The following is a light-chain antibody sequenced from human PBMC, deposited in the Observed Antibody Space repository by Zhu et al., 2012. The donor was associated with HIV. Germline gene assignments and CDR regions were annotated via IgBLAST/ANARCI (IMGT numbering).Light chain of an antibody. CDR2: GAS. Sequence: EIVLTQSPGTLSLSPGERATFSCRASQSVSSNYLAWYQQKPGQAPRPLIYGASDRASGVPDRFSGSGSGTDFTLSISRLEPEDFAVYYCHQYDNSWTFGQGTKVEIK. V-gene: IGKV3-20*01. J-gene: IGKJ1*01. CDR3: HQYDNSWT. CDR1: QSVSSNY.